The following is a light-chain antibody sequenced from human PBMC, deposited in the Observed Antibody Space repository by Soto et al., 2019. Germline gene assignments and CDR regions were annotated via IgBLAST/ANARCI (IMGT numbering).Light chain of an antibody. CDR2: GAS. V-gene: IGKV3-15*01. CDR1: QSVSSN. J-gene: IGKJ1*01. Sequence: EIVMTQSPATLSVSPGERATLSCRASQSVSSNLAWYQQKPGQAPRLLIYGASTRATGIPARFSGNGSGTEFTLTISSLQSEDFAVYYCQQYSTWQTFGQGTKVEIK. CDR3: QQYSTWQT.